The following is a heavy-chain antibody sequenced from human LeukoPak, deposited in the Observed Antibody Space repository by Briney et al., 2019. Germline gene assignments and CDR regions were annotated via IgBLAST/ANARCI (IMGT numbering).Heavy chain of an antibody. CDR3: ARENYFDY. CDR2: IKQDGSER. Sequence: GGSLRLSCAASGFTFRSYWMGWVRQAPGKGLEWVANIKQDGSERYYVDSVKGRFTISRDNAKNSLYLQMDSLRAEDTAVYYCARENYFDYWGQGTLVTVSS. V-gene: IGHV3-7*01. CDR1: GFTFRSYW. J-gene: IGHJ4*02.